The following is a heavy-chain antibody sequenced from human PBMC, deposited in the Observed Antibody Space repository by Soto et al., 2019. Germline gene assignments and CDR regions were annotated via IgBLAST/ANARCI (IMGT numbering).Heavy chain of an antibody. CDR2: INHSGST. D-gene: IGHD3-22*01. V-gene: IGHV4-34*01. Sequence: QVQLQQWGAGLLKPSETLSLTCAVYGGSFSGYYWSWIRQPPGKGLEWIGEINHSGSTNYNPSLKSRVTISVDTSKNQFSLKLSSVTAADTAVYYCARGELCITMIVVVYYGMDVWGQGTTVTVSS. CDR1: GGSFSGYY. CDR3: ARGELCITMIVVVYYGMDV. J-gene: IGHJ6*02.